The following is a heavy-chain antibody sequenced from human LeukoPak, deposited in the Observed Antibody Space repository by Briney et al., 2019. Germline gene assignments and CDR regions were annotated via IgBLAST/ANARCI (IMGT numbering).Heavy chain of an antibody. CDR3: ARVLCSGGSCYWADY. J-gene: IGHJ4*02. Sequence: GGSLRLSCAASGFTFDDYGMSWVRQAPGKGLEWVSGINWNGGSTGYADSVKGRFTISRDNAKNSLYLQMNSRRAEDTALYYCARVLCSGGSCYWADYWGQGTLVTVSS. CDR2: INWNGGST. V-gene: IGHV3-20*04. CDR1: GFTFDDYG. D-gene: IGHD2-15*01.